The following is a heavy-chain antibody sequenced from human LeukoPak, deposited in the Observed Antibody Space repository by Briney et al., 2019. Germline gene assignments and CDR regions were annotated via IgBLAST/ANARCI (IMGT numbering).Heavy chain of an antibody. J-gene: IGHJ3*02. CDR1: GDSISSYY. V-gene: IGHV4-59*01. D-gene: IGHD6-19*01. CDR2: IYHSGST. Sequence: SETLSLTCTVSGDSISSYYWSWIRQPPGKGLEWIGYIYHSGSTNYNPSLKSRVTISLDTSKKHFSLKLSSVTAADTAVYYCVRGHLVGGWFKYDAFDIWGQGTMVTVSS. CDR3: VRGHLVGGWFKYDAFDI.